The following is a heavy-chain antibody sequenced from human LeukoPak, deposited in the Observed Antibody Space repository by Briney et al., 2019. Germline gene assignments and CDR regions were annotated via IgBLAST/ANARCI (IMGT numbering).Heavy chain of an antibody. CDR3: ARASGPRSSWYPLDS. D-gene: IGHD6-13*01. CDR1: GYTFSSFD. J-gene: IGHJ4*02. CDR2: MNPDSGAA. V-gene: IGHV1-8*01. Sequence: ASVKVSCKASGYTFSSFDINWVRQASGQRLEWMGWMNPDSGAAGYEQKFQGRLTLIRNTSISTAYMELHSLRSEDTAIYYCARASGPRSSWYPLDSWGQGTLVSVSA.